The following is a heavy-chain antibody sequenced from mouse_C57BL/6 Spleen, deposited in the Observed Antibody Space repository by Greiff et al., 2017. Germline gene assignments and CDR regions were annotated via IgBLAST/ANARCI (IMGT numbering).Heavy chain of an antibody. D-gene: IGHD1-1*01. V-gene: IGHV5-17*01. J-gene: IGHJ1*03. CDR1: GFTFSDYG. CDR2: ISSGSSTI. Sequence: EVHLVESGGGLVKPGGSLKLSCAASGFTFSDYGMHWVRQAPEKGLEWVAYISSGSSTIYYADTVKGRFTISRDNAKNTLFLQMTSLRSEDTAMYYCARPLYYGSSYDWYFDVWGTGTTVTVSS. CDR3: ARPLYYGSSYDWYFDV.